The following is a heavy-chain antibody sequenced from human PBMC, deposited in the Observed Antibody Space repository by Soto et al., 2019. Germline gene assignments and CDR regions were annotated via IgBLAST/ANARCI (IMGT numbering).Heavy chain of an antibody. V-gene: IGHV4-34*01. CDR1: GGSVSGYY. D-gene: IGHD3-9*01. CDR2: INHSGST. J-gene: IGHJ6*02. Sequence: ETLSLTCAVYGGSVSGYYWSWIRQPPGKGLEWIGEINHSGSTNYNPSLKSRVTISVDTSKNQFSLKLSSVTAADTAVYYCARGHRYFDWLSRLYYYYGMDVWGQGTTVTVSS. CDR3: ARGHRYFDWLSRLYYYYGMDV.